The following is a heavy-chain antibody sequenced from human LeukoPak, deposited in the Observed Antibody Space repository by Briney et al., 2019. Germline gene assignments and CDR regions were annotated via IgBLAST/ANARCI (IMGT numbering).Heavy chain of an antibody. Sequence: ASVTVSCKASGYTFTRYYMHWVRQAPGQGLEWMGIINPSGGSTSYAQKLQGRVTMTRDMSTSTVYMELSSLRSEDTAVYYYASWPLSNSSPSMAYFDYWGQGTLVTVSS. J-gene: IGHJ4*02. CDR3: ASWPLSNSSPSMAYFDY. CDR1: GYTFTRYY. CDR2: INPSGGST. D-gene: IGHD6-6*01. V-gene: IGHV1-46*01.